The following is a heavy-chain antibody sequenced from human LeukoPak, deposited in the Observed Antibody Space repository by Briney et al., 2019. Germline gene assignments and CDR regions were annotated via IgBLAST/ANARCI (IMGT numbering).Heavy chain of an antibody. CDR3: VRTPHPDD. J-gene: IGHJ4*02. CDR2: IYQNGVT. CDR1: GGSISSGGYY. V-gene: IGHV4-39*07. Sequence: TPSETLSLTCTVSGGSISSGGYYWGWIRQPPGKGLAWIGSIYQNGVTYYNPSLKSRVTISLDTSKNQFSLKVSSVTAADTAVYYCVRTPHPDDWGQGTLVTVSS.